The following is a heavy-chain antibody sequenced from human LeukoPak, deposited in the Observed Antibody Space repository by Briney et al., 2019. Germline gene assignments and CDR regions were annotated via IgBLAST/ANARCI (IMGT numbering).Heavy chain of an antibody. Sequence: GGSLRLSCAASGFTFSSYAMHWVRQAPGKGLEWVSAISGSGGSTYYADSVKGRFTISRDNSKNTLYLQMNSLRAEDTAVYYCAKSRHSSWYYYNNWGQGTLVTVSS. V-gene: IGHV3-23*01. J-gene: IGHJ4*02. D-gene: IGHD6-13*01. CDR3: AKSRHSSWYYYNN. CDR2: ISGSGGST. CDR1: GFTFSSYA.